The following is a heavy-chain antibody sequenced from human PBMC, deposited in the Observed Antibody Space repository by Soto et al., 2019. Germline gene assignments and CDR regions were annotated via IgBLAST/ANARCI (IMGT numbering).Heavy chain of an antibody. CDR1: GGSISSYY. J-gene: IGHJ6*03. CDR3: ATLRSGSNPGYYYYYMDV. Sequence: ETLSLTCTVSGGSISSYYWRWIRQPPGKGLEWIGYIYYSGSTNYNPSLKSRVTISVDTSKNQFSLKLSSVTAADTAVYYCATLRSGSNPGYYYYYMDVWGKGTTVTVSS. CDR2: IYYSGST. V-gene: IGHV4-59*01. D-gene: IGHD4-4*01.